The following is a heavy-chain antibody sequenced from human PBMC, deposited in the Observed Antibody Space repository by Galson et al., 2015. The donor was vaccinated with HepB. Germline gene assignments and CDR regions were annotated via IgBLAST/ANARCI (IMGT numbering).Heavy chain of an antibody. D-gene: IGHD2-15*01. J-gene: IGHJ4*02. V-gene: IGHV3-48*02. Sequence: SLRLSCAASGFTFSSYSMNWVRQAPGKGLEWVSYISSSSSTIYYADSVKGRFTISRDNAKNSLYLQMNSLRDEDTAAYYCARDTCSGGSCYPPLDYWGQGTLVTVSS. CDR2: ISSSSSTI. CDR1: GFTFSSYS. CDR3: ARDTCSGGSCYPPLDY.